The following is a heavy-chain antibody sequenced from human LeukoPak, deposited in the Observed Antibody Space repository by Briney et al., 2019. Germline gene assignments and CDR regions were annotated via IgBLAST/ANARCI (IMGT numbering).Heavy chain of an antibody. CDR1: GYTFTGYY. Sequence: GASVKVSCKASGYTFTGYYMHWVRQAPGQGLEWMGWINPNSGGTNYAQKFQGRVTMTRDTSISTAYMELSRLRSDDTAVYYCARDPPTRHYDFWSGYDYWGQGTLVTVSS. CDR2: INPNSGGT. D-gene: IGHD3-3*01. J-gene: IGHJ4*02. V-gene: IGHV1-2*02. CDR3: ARDPPTRHYDFWSGYDY.